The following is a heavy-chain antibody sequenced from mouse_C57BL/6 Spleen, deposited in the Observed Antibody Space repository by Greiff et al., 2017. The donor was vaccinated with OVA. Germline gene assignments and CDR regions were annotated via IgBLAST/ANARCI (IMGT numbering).Heavy chain of an antibody. CDR3: ARNWDDYFDY. D-gene: IGHD4-1*01. Sequence: VKLQESGPELVKPGASVKISCKASGYAFRSSWMNWVKQRPGKGLEWIGRISPGGGDTNYNGKFKGKATLTADKSSSTAYMQLSSLTSEDSAVYFCARNWDDYFDYWGQGTTLTVSS. J-gene: IGHJ2*01. V-gene: IGHV1-82*01. CDR1: GYAFRSSW. CDR2: ISPGGGDT.